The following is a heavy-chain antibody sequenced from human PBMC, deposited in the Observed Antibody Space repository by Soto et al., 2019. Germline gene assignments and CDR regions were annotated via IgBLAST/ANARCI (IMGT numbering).Heavy chain of an antibody. Sequence: EVELLESGGGLVQPEGSLRLSCAASGFTFSTYAMGWVRQAPGKGLEWVSVVSSGGGTHYADSVKGRFTVSRDNSKNTRSLQMTSLKADDTDVYYCAKRRGDGGHFDYWGQGALVTVSS. V-gene: IGHV3-23*01. J-gene: IGHJ4*02. CDR3: AKRRGDGGHFDY. D-gene: IGHD2-21*02. CDR1: GFTFSTYA. CDR2: VSSGGGT.